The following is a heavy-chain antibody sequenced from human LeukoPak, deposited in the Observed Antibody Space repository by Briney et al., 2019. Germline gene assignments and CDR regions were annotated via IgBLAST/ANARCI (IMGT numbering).Heavy chain of an antibody. CDR3: AKDRTSTWSWDY. CDR2: ILSDGNDK. D-gene: IGHD6-13*01. Sequence: GRSLRLSCAASGFTFSSYDMHWVRQAPGRGLEWVAIILSDGNDKYYADSVKGRFTISRDNSKDTLDLQMNSLRAEDTAVYYCAKDRTSTWSWDYWGQGTLVIVSP. V-gene: IGHV3-30*18. J-gene: IGHJ4*02. CDR1: GFTFSSYD.